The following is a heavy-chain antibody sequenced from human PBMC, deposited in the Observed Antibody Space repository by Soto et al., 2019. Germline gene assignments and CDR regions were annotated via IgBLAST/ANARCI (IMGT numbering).Heavy chain of an antibody. D-gene: IGHD6-13*01. CDR1: GYTLTELS. CDR2: SDPEDGET. Sequence: ASVKVSCKVSGYTLTELSMHWVRQAPGKGLEWMGGSDPEDGETIYAQKFQGRVTMTEDTSTDTAYMELSSLRSEDTAVYYCATSSSWHKYYYYYYGMDVWGQGTTVTVSS. V-gene: IGHV1-24*01. CDR3: ATSSSWHKYYYYYYGMDV. J-gene: IGHJ6*02.